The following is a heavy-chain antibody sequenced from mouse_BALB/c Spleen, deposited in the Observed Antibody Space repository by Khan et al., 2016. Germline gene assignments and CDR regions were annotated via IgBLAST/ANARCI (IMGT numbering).Heavy chain of an antibody. CDR1: GYSFTDYN. Sequence: VQLQQSGPELVKPGASVKVSCKASGYSFTDYNMFWVKQNHGTSLEWLGYIDPYNGGTSYNQKFEDRAALTVDRSSSTAFMHLNSLTSGDSAVYYCARNYGNPFYAMDYWGQGTSVTVSS. CDR2: IDPYNGGT. D-gene: IGHD2-1*01. V-gene: IGHV1S135*01. CDR3: ARNYGNPFYAMDY. J-gene: IGHJ4*01.